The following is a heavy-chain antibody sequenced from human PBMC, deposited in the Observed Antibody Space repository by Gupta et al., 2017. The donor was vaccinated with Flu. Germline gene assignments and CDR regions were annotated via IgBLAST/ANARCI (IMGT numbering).Heavy chain of an antibody. V-gene: IGHV1-2*06. D-gene: IGHD7-27*01. Sequence: VRQAPGQGLEWMGRINPNSGGTDYAQKFQGRVTMTRDTSISTAYMDLSGLRSDDTAVYYCARDRANWDHFDYWGQGTLVTVSS. CDR3: ARDRANWDHFDY. CDR2: INPNSGGT. J-gene: IGHJ4*02.